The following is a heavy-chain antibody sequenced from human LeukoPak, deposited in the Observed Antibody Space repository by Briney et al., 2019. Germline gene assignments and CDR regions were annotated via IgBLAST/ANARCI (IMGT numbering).Heavy chain of an antibody. CDR2: ISVYNGNT. CDR3: ARLGTTGVTSHLDY. Sequence: GGSLRLSCAASGFTFSGCDMHWVRQAPGQGLEWMGWISVYNGNTNYAQKLQGRVTLTTDTSTSTAYMELRSLRADDTAVYYCARLGTTGVTSHLDYWGQGTLVTVSS. J-gene: IGHJ4*02. D-gene: IGHD1-14*01. V-gene: IGHV1-18*01. CDR1: GFTFSGCD.